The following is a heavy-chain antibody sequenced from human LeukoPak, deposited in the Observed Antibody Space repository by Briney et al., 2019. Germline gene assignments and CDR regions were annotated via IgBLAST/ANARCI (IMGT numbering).Heavy chain of an antibody. Sequence: GESLKISCKGSGYSFTNYWIGWVRQMPGKGLEWMVIIYPGDSDTRYSPFLQGQVTISADKSISTAYLQWSSLKASDTAMYYCARRRNWGLKSAFDIWGQGTMVTVSS. CDR2: IYPGDSDT. J-gene: IGHJ3*02. CDR3: ARRRNWGLKSAFDI. D-gene: IGHD7-27*01. CDR1: GYSFTNYW. V-gene: IGHV5-51*01.